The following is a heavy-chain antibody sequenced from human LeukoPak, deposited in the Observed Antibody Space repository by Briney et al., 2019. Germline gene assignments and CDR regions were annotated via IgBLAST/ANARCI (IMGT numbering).Heavy chain of an antibody. CDR3: VRGDQEASEPAFDY. V-gene: IGHV3-48*02. J-gene: IGHJ4*03. Sequence: GGSLRLSCAAPGFTFSSYSMNWVRQAPGKGLEWVSYISSGGSTIYYADSVRGRFTISRDTAKNSLYLEMNSLRDEDTAMYYCVRGDQEASEPAFDYWGQGTTVTVSS. CDR1: GFTFSSYS. D-gene: IGHD1-14*01. CDR2: ISSGGSTI.